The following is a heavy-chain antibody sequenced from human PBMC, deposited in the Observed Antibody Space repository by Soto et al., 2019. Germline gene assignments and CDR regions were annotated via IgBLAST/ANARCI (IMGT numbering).Heavy chain of an antibody. V-gene: IGHV1-69*01. CDR2: FIPVFTTA. CDR1: GGSFSTYG. J-gene: IGHJ3*02. D-gene: IGHD4-17*01. CDR3: ARDGVDVSRTTVRHGALDI. Sequence: QVPLVQSGAEVKKPGSSVKVSCKASGGSFSTYGISWVRQAPGQGLEWMGGFIPVFTTAKYVQKFQGRVSITADESTYTAYMELSSLRSEDTAVYFCARDGVDVSRTTVRHGALDIWGQGTVVTVSS.